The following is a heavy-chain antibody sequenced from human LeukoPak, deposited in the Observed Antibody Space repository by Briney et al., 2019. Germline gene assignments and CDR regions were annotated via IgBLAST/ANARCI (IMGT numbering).Heavy chain of an antibody. J-gene: IGHJ4*02. V-gene: IGHV1-2*02. D-gene: IGHD3-10*01. CDR3: ARDSVLLWFGEGYYFDY. CDR1: GYTFTGYC. Sequence: ASVKVSCKASGYTFTGYCMHWVRQAPGQGLEWMGWINPNSGGTNYAQKFQGRVTMTRDTSISTAYMELSRLRSDDTAVYYCARDSVLLWFGEGYYFDYWGQGTLVTVSS. CDR2: INPNSGGT.